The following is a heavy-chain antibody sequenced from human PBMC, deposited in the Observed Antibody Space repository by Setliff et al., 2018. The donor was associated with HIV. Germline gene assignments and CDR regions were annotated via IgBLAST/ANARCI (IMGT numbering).Heavy chain of an antibody. Sequence: ASVKVSCKASGYTFTNFDINWVRQATGQGLEWMGWMNPDSGNTGYAQKFQGRVTMTRNTSIDTAYMELSSLRSEDTAVYYCTRIPRKNYNFWTGYFSGYYYGMDVWGQGTTVTSP. CDR2: MNPDSGNT. D-gene: IGHD3-3*01. CDR3: TRIPRKNYNFWTGYFSGYYYGMDV. V-gene: IGHV1-8*01. J-gene: IGHJ6*02. CDR1: GYTFTNFD.